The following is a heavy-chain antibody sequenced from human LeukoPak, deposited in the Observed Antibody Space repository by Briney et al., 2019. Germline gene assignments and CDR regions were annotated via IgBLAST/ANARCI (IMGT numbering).Heavy chain of an antibody. V-gene: IGHV1-18*01. CDR2: ISAYNGNT. D-gene: IGHD3-22*01. CDR3: ARGGDYYDSSGYSRLGY. J-gene: IGHJ4*02. CDR1: GYTFTCHG. Sequence: ASVKVSCKASGYTFTCHGISWVRQAPGQGLEWMGWISAYNGNTNYAQKLQGRVTMTTDTSTSTAYMELRSLRSDDTAVYYCARGGDYYDSSGYSRLGYWGQGTLVTVSS.